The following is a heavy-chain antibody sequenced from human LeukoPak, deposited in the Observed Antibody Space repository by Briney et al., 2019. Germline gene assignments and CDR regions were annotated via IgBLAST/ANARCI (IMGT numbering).Heavy chain of an antibody. V-gene: IGHV3-30*03. CDR2: VSSGGRNK. CDR3: ARETVTNHDAFDI. Sequence: GRSLRLSCEASGFTFSNYGIHWVRQAPGKGLEWVAVVSSGGRNKYYGDSVKGRLTISRDNSKNTVYLQINSVRTEDTAVYYCARETVTNHDAFDIWGQGAMVTVSS. D-gene: IGHD4-11*01. CDR1: GFTFSNYG. J-gene: IGHJ3*02.